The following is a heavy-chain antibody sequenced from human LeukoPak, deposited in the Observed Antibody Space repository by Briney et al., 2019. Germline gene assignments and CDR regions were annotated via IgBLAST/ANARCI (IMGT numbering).Heavy chain of an antibody. CDR2: ISGDASIT. CDR3: ARAYGSGHVY. Sequence: GGSLRLSCAASGFTLSSYWMHWVRQAPGKGPVWVSRISGDASITNYADSVKGRFTISRDSAKNTLYLQMNSLRVEDTAVYHCARAYGSGHVYWGQGTLVTVSS. CDR1: GFTLSSYW. J-gene: IGHJ4*02. D-gene: IGHD3-10*01. V-gene: IGHV3-74*01.